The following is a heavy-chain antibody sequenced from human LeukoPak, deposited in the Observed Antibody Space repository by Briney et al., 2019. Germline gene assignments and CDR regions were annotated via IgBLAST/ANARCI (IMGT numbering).Heavy chain of an antibody. CDR2: IYYSGST. J-gene: IGHJ4*02. Sequence: SETLSLTCTVSGGSISSYYWSWIRQPPGKGLEWIGYIYYSGSTNYNPSLKSRVTISVDTSKNQFSLKLSSVTAADTAVYYCARVLYGGYIFAYMFDYWGQGTLVTVSS. CDR1: GGSISSYY. V-gene: IGHV4-59*01. D-gene: IGHD4-17*01. CDR3: ARVLYGGYIFAYMFDY.